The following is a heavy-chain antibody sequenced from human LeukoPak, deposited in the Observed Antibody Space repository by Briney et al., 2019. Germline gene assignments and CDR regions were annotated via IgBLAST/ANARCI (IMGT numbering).Heavy chain of an antibody. CDR2: ISAYNGNT. J-gene: IGHJ5*02. V-gene: IGHV1-18*01. CDR1: GYTFTSYG. D-gene: IGHD6-19*01. Sequence: ASVKVSCKASGYTFTSYGISWVRQAPGQGLEWMGWISAYNGNTNYAQKLQGRVTMTEDTSTDTAYMELSSLRSEDTAVYYCATKGAVAGGDWFDPWGQGTLVTVSS. CDR3: ATKGAVAGGDWFDP.